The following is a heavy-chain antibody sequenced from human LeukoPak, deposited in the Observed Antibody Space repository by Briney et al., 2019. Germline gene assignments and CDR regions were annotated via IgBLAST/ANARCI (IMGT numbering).Heavy chain of an antibody. Sequence: SQTLSLTCTVSGGSISSGSYYWSCIRQPAGKGLEWIGRIYTSGSTNYNPSLKSRVTISVDTSKNQFSLKLSSVTAADTAVYYCARDGYSNYYYYYMDVWGKGTTVTVSS. CDR2: IYTSGST. CDR3: ARDGYSNYYYYYMDV. D-gene: IGHD4-11*01. V-gene: IGHV4-61*02. CDR1: GGSISSGSYY. J-gene: IGHJ6*03.